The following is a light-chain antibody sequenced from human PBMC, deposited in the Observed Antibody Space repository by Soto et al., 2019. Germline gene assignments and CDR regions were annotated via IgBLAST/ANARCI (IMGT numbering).Light chain of an antibody. CDR1: QSVRTD. CDR2: AAS. V-gene: IGKV3-15*01. J-gene: IGKJ1*01. CDR3: QPYHSSPRT. Sequence: EIVMTQSPATLSVSPGERATLSCRASQSVRTDLAWYQQKPGQPPRLLIYAASTRATGGPARFSGSGSGTDFTLTISRLEPEDFAVYYCQPYHSSPRTFGQGTKVDIK.